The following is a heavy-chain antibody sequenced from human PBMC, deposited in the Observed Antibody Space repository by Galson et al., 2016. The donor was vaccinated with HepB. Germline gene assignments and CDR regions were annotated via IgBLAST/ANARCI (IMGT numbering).Heavy chain of an antibody. V-gene: IGHV5-51*01. CDR1: GYTFTSDW. Sequence: QSGAAVKKPGESLKISCTGSGYTFTSDWIGWVRQMPGKGLEWMGIIYPGDSETRYSPSFEGQVTISADKSINTAYLQWSSLKSSDTAIYYCARHRYSDGSGSYLFDPWGQGTLVTVSS. CDR2: IYPGDSET. D-gene: IGHD3-10*01. CDR3: ARHRYSDGSGSYLFDP. J-gene: IGHJ5*02.